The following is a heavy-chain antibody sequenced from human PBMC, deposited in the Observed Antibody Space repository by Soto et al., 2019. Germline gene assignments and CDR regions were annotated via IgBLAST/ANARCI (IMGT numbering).Heavy chain of an antibody. J-gene: IGHJ4*02. CDR2: INHSGST. D-gene: IGHD3-10*01. Sequence: SETLSLTCAVYGGSFSGYYWSWIRQPPGKGLEWIGEINHSGSTNYNPSLKSRVTISVDTSKNQFSLKLSSVTAADTAVYYCARGLVIGEISYWGQGTLVTVSS. V-gene: IGHV4-34*01. CDR3: ARGLVIGEISY. CDR1: GGSFSGYY.